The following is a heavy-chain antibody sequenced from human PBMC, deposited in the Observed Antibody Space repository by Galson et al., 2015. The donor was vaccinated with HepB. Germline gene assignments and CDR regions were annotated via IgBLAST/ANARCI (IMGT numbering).Heavy chain of an antibody. CDR1: GGSISSSSYY. J-gene: IGHJ4*02. CDR3: AKDRDILTGYYSARFDY. Sequence: SETLSLTCTVSGGSISSSSYYWGWTRQPPGKGLEWIGSIYYSGSTYYNPSLKSRVTISVDTSKNQFSLKLSSVTAADTAVYYCAKDRDILTGYYSARFDYWGQGTLVTVSS. CDR2: IYYSGST. V-gene: IGHV4-39*07. D-gene: IGHD3-9*01.